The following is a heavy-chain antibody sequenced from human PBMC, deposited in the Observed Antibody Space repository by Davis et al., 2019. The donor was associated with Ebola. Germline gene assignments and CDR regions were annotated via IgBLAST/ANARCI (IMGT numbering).Heavy chain of an antibody. J-gene: IGHJ6*02. CDR1: GYSFTTYW. V-gene: IGHV5-10-1*01. Sequence: GGSLRLSCKGSGYSFTTYWIAWVRQTPAKGLEWMGIIYPGDSYTNYSPSFQGHVTISADKSINTAYLHWSSLKASDTAMYYCARIAAAGTYYFYGMDVWGQGTTVTVSS. CDR3: ARIAAAGTYYFYGMDV. D-gene: IGHD6-13*01. CDR2: IYPGDSYT.